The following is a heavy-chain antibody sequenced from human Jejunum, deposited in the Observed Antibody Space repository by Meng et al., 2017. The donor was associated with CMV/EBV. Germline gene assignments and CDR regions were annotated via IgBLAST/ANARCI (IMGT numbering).Heavy chain of an antibody. D-gene: IGHD3-10*01. CDR2: IPHRGSS. CDR1: ADSITHHNW. V-gene: IGHV4-4*02. Sequence: VPWPGACPAPLETAATLSLHSDVSADSITHHNWRAWVRQPPGKGLEWIGEIPHRGSSAYNPSLKSRVSMSIDKSKNQFSLKLTSVTAADTAVYHCLRGSGGSVWGQGTLVTVSS. J-gene: IGHJ1*01. CDR3: LRGSGGSV.